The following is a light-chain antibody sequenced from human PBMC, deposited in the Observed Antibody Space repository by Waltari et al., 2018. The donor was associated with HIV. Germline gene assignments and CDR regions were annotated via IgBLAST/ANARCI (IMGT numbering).Light chain of an antibody. CDR3: QQSYESPFN. J-gene: IGKJ3*01. V-gene: IGKV1-39*01. CDR2: SAS. CDR1: QAVSSY. Sequence: DIQLTQSPASLSAYLGDRVVITCRASQAVSSYLNWFQQKAGKAPVLLVYSASTLQTGAPPRFRGSGSGRDFTLSISDLQPEDFATYFCQQSYESPFNFGPGTK.